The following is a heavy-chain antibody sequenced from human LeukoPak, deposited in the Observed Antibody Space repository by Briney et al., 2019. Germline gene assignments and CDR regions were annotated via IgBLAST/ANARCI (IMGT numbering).Heavy chain of an antibody. Sequence: ASVRVSCKASGYTFTSYGISWVRQAPGQGLEWMGWISAYNGNTNYAQKLQGRVTMTTDTSTSTAYMELRSLRSDDTTVYYCARLLTSTSFDYWGQGTLVTVSS. CDR2: ISAYNGNT. CDR3: ARLLTSTSFDY. J-gene: IGHJ4*02. CDR1: GYTFTSYG. D-gene: IGHD2-2*01. V-gene: IGHV1-18*01.